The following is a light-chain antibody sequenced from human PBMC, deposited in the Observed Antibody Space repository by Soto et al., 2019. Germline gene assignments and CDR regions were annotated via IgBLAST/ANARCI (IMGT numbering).Light chain of an antibody. V-gene: IGLV1-47*01. CDR3: AAWDDSLSGVV. CDR1: SSNIGSNY. CDR2: RNN. J-gene: IGLJ2*01. Sequence: QSVLTQPPSASGTPGQRVTISCYGSSSNIGSNYVYWYQQLPGTAPKLLIYRNNQRPSGVPDRFSGSQSGTSASLAISGLRSEDEADYYCAAWDDSLSGVVFGGGTKVTVL.